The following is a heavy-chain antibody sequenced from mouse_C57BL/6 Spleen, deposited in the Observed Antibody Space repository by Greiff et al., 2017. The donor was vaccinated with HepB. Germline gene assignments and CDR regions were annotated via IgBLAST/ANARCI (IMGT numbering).Heavy chain of an antibody. Sequence: VQLQESGAELVRPGASVTLSCKASGYTFTDYEMHWVKQTPVHGLEWIGAIDPETGGTAYNQKFKGKAILTADKSSSTAYMELRSLTSEDSAVYSCTREGELGRGFAYWGQGTLVTVSA. D-gene: IGHD4-1*01. CDR1: GYTFTDYE. V-gene: IGHV1-15*01. CDR3: TREGELGRGFAY. J-gene: IGHJ3*01. CDR2: IDPETGGT.